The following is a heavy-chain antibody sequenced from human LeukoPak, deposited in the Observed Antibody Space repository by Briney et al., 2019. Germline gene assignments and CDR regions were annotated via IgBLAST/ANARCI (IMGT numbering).Heavy chain of an antibody. D-gene: IGHD3-3*01. V-gene: IGHV3-23*01. Sequence: PGGSLRLSCAASGFPFSSYAMSWVRQAPGKGLEWVSAISGSGGSTYYADSVKGRFTISRDNSKNTLYLQMNSLRAEDTAVYYCAKDETIFGVGSFDYWGQGTLVTVSS. CDR3: AKDETIFGVGSFDY. CDR2: ISGSGGST. J-gene: IGHJ4*02. CDR1: GFPFSSYA.